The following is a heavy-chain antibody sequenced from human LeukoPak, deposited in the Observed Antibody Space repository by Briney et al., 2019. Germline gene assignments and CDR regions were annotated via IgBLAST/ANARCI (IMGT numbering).Heavy chain of an antibody. CDR1: GGSISSGGHS. CDR3: ARGSITTRRWAWFDP. V-gene: IGHV4-30-2*01. Sequence: SQTLSLTCAVSGGSISSGGHSWSWIRQPPGKGLEWIGYIYHSGSTYYNPSLKSRVTISVDRSKNQFSLKLSSVTAADTAVYYCARGSITTRRWAWFDPWGQGTLVTVSS. CDR2: IYHSGST. D-gene: IGHD3-3*01. J-gene: IGHJ5*02.